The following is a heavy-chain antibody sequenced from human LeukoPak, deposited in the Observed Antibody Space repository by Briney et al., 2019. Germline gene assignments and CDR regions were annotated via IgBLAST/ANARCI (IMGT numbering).Heavy chain of an antibody. Sequence: GRSLRLSCAASGFTFDDYAMHWVRQAPGEGLEWVSGISWNSGSIDYADSVKGRFTISRDNAKNSLYLQMNSLRAEDTALYYCAKDWNYDGSGSFWDWGQGTLVTVSS. CDR2: ISWNSGSI. J-gene: IGHJ4*02. CDR1: GFTFDDYA. D-gene: IGHD3-10*01. CDR3: AKDWNYDGSGSFWD. V-gene: IGHV3-9*01.